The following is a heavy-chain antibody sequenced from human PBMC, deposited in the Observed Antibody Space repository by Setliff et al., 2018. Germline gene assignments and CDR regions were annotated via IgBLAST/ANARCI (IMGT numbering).Heavy chain of an antibody. J-gene: IGHJ4*02. V-gene: IGHV3-15*01. CDR1: GFTFSAAW. CDR2: IKGPGAT. CDR3: ARADYVWGSYRQYYFDY. Sequence: GGSLRLSCAASGFTFSAAWMTWLRLGPGKGLEWVALIKGPGATDYSASVKDRFTISRDNSKNILYLQMNNLKSEDTAVYYCARADYVWGSYRQYYFDYWGQGTLVTVSS. D-gene: IGHD3-16*02.